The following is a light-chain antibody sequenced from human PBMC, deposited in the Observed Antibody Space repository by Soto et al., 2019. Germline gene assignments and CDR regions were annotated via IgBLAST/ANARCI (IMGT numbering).Light chain of an antibody. CDR2: KAS. CDR1: QTISSW. J-gene: IGKJ1*01. V-gene: IGKV1-5*03. Sequence: DIQMTQSPSTLSGSVGDRVTITCRASQTISSWLAWYQQKPGKAPKLLIYKASTLKSGVPSRFSGSGSGTEFTLTISSLQPDDFATYYCPPYNSYSAAFGQGTKVDIK. CDR3: PPYNSYSAA.